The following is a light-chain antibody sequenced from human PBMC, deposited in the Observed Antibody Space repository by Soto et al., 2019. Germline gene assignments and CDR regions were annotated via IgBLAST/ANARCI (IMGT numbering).Light chain of an antibody. V-gene: IGKV3-15*01. CDR3: QQYNNWPPV. J-gene: IGKJ5*01. CDR2: GAF. CDR1: QSVASN. Sequence: VVMTQSPASLSVSPGERATLSCRASQSVASNLAWYQLKPGQAPRLLMFGAFTRATGIPARFSGSGSGTEFTLTISSLQSEDFAVYFCQQYNNWPPVFGQGTRVEIK.